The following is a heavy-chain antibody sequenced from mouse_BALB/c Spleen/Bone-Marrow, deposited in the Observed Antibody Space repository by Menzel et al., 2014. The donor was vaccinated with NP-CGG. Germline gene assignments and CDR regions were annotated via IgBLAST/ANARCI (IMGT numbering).Heavy chain of an antibody. J-gene: IGHJ2*01. CDR1: GFTFSDYY. CDR2: ISDDGSYT. D-gene: IGHD1-1*01. CDR3: ARGSSYFDY. Sequence: LVESGGGLVKPGGSLKLSCAASGFTFSDYYMYWVRQTPEKRLEWVATISDDGSYTYYPDSVKGQFTISRDNAKNNLYLQMSSLKSEDTAMYYCARGSSYFDYWGQGTTLTVSS. V-gene: IGHV5-4*02.